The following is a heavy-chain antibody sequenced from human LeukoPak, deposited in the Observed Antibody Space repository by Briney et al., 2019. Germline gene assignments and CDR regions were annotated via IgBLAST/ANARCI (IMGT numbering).Heavy chain of an antibody. V-gene: IGHV1-2*02. J-gene: IGHJ4*02. CDR1: GYTFTGYY. CDR3: ARAGGAMVTRFDY. D-gene: IGHD5-18*01. Sequence: ASVKVSSKASGYTFTGYYMHWVRLAPGQGLEWMGWINPNSGGTNYAQKFQGRVTMTRDTSISTAYMELSRLRSDDTAVYYCARAGGAMVTRFDYWGQGTLVTVSS. CDR2: INPNSGGT.